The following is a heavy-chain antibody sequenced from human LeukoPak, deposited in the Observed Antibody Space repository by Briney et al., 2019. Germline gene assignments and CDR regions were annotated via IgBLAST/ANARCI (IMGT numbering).Heavy chain of an antibody. CDR1: GYTITNNY. D-gene: IGHD3-16*01. J-gene: IGHJ5*02. Sequence: ASVKVSCKASGYTITNNYMHWVRQAPGQGLEWMGLINPSGSATRYAQSFQGRVTMTRDLSTSTDYMELSSLRSDDTAVYFCARDISEGDYAWWFDPWGQGTLVTVAS. CDR2: INPSGSAT. CDR3: ARDISEGDYAWWFDP. V-gene: IGHV1-46*01.